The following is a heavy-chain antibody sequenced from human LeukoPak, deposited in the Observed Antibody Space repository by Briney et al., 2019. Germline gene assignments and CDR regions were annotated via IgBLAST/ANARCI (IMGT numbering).Heavy chain of an antibody. D-gene: IGHD3-10*01. CDR2: IYDIVST. CDR1: SGSTGGSISGNY. CDR3: GKIGSYQGGIDG. V-gene: IGHV4-59*08. Sequence: SETLTLTCTVSSGSTGGSISGNYWTWIRQSPGKGLEWIGNIYDIVSTNYNPSLKSRGTISIDTSKKQFSLRLKSVTAADTAGQYFGKIGSYQGGIDGWGQGTLVTVSS. J-gene: IGHJ4*02.